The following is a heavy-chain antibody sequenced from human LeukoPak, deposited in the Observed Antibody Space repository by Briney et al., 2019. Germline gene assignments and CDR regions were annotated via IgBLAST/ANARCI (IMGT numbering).Heavy chain of an antibody. V-gene: IGHV1-46*01. D-gene: IGHD6-19*01. Sequence: ASVKVSCKASGYTFTSYYMHWVRQAPGQGFEWMGIINPSGGSTSYAQKFQGRVTMTRDTSTSTVYMELSSLRSEDTAVYYCAAAVAGNLHFDYWGQGTLVTVSS. CDR2: INPSGGST. CDR1: GYTFTSYY. J-gene: IGHJ4*02. CDR3: AAAVAGNLHFDY.